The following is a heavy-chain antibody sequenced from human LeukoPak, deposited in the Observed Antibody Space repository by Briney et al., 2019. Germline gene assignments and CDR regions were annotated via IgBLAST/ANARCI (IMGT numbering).Heavy chain of an antibody. V-gene: IGHV3-23*01. CDR3: AKGSGSFLDWFDP. Sequence: GGSLRLSCAASGFTFSSHAMSWVRQAPGKGLEWVSGISGSGGSTYYADSAKGRFTISRDNSKNTVYLQMNSLRAEDTAVYYCAKGSGSFLDWFDPWGQGTLVTVSS. D-gene: IGHD1-26*01. CDR1: GFTFSSHA. J-gene: IGHJ5*02. CDR2: ISGSGGST.